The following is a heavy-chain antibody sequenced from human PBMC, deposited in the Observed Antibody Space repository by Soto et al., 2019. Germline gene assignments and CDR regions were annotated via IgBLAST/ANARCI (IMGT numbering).Heavy chain of an antibody. Sequence: EVQLLESGGGLVQPGGSLRLSCAASGFSFSDYSMTWVRQAPGRGLEWVSTLTPAGTTFYADSVKGRFTISRDNYRSTLSLQMYNLRAEDTARYYCAKRATTVPTPGNYFDCWGQGTLVTVSS. CDR2: LTPAGTT. J-gene: IGHJ4*02. CDR3: AKRATTVPTPGNYFDC. CDR1: GFSFSDYS. V-gene: IGHV3-23*01. D-gene: IGHD2-15*01.